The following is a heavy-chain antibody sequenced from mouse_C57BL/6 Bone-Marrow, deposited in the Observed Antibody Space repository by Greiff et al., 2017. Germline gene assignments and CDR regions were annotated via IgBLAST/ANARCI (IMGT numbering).Heavy chain of an antibody. CDR1: GFAFSSYW. V-gene: IGHV1-80*01. J-gene: IGHJ3*01. Sequence: QVQLQQSGAELVKPGASVKISCKASGFAFSSYWMTWVKQRPGKGLEWIGQIYPGDGDTNYNGKFKGRVTLTADKSSSTAYMQLSSLTSEDSAVYFCARSGYGSSYPAWFAYWGQGTLVTVSA. D-gene: IGHD1-1*01. CDR2: IYPGDGDT. CDR3: ARSGYGSSYPAWFAY.